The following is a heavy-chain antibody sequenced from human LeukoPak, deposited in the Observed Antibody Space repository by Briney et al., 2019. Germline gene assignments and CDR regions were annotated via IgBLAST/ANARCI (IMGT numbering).Heavy chain of an antibody. V-gene: IGHV3-73*01. CDR1: GFTFSGSA. CDR3: TPSGSSSWYGEFGY. D-gene: IGHD6-13*01. J-gene: IGHJ4*02. CDR2: IRSKANSYAT. Sequence: GGSLRLSCAASGFTFSGSAMHWVRQASGKGLEWVGRIRSKANSYATAYAASVKGRFTISRDDSKNTAYLQMNSLKTEDTAVYYCTPSGSSSWYGEFGYWGQGTLVTVSS.